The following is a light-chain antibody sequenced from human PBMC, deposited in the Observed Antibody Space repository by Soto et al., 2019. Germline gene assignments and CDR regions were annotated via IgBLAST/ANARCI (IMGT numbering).Light chain of an antibody. V-gene: IGKV3-20*01. CDR1: QSVSSSY. Sequence: EIVLTQSPCTLSLSPGERATLACRASQSVSSSYLAWYQQKPGQAPRLLIYGASSRATGSPDRFSGSGSGTDFTFSISRLEPEDFAVYYCQQYGSSPLTFGGGTKVEIK. CDR2: GAS. J-gene: IGKJ4*01. CDR3: QQYGSSPLT.